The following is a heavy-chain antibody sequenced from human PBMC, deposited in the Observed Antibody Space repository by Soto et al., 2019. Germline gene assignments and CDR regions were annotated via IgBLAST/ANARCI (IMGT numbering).Heavy chain of an antibody. J-gene: IGHJ5*01. CDR3: VKAGDFWSGRLTYFDS. V-gene: IGHV3-23*01. Sequence: EVQLLESGGGLVQPGGSLRLSCVASGFTFSSFAMSWVRQAPGEGLEWVADISGVGLNMFYADSVKGRFTISRDNSQNLVSLQMDSLRAEDTGIYYCVKAGDFWSGRLTYFDSGGRGTQVAIST. CDR1: GFTFSSFA. D-gene: IGHD3-3*01. CDR2: ISGVGLNM.